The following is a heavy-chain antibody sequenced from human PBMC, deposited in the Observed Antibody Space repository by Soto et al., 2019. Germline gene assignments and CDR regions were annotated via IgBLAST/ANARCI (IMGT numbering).Heavy chain of an antibody. CDR2: IDPSDSYT. D-gene: IGHD3-10*01. Sequence: PGESLKISCKGSGYSFINYWISWVRQMPGKGLEWMGRIDPSDSYTNYSPSFQGHVSISADKSISTAYLQWSSLKASDTAMYYCARLAMVRGVTTYGMDVWGQGTTVTVSS. CDR3: ARLAMVRGVTTYGMDV. V-gene: IGHV5-10-1*01. CDR1: GYSFINYW. J-gene: IGHJ6*02.